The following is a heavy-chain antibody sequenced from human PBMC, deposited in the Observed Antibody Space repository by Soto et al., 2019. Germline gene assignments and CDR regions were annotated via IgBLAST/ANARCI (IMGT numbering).Heavy chain of an antibody. D-gene: IGHD3-9*01. V-gene: IGHV1-58*02. CDR3: AADLNYDILTGYYSWPSFDY. CDR2: IVVGSGNT. CDR1: GFTFTSSA. J-gene: IGHJ4*02. Sequence: SVKVSCKASGFTFTSSAMQWVRQARGQRLEWIGWIVVGSGNTNYAQKFQERVTITRDMSTSTAYMELSSLRSEDTAVYYCAADLNYDILTGYYSWPSFDYWGQGTLVTVSS.